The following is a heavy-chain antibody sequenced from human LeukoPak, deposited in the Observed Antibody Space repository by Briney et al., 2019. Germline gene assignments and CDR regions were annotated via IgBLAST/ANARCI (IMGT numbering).Heavy chain of an antibody. J-gene: IGHJ5*02. Sequence: GGSLRLSCAASGFIINTYGMHWVRQAPGKGLEWVAVILFDGSEKYYADSVKGRFTLSRDNSKNTMDLQMNNLRVEDTAVYYCARERRGYSYGTLDPWGQGTLVTVSS. CDR2: ILFDGSEK. CDR3: ARERRGYSYGTLDP. V-gene: IGHV3-30*03. CDR1: GFIINTYG. D-gene: IGHD5-12*01.